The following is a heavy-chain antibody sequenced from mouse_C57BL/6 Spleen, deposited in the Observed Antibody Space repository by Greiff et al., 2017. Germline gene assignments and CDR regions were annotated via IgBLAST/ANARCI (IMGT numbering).Heavy chain of an antibody. Sequence: GGGLVQPKGSLKLSCAASGFTFNTYAMHWVRQAPGKGLEWVARIRSKSSNYATYYADSVKDRFTISRDDSQSMLYLQMNNLKTEDTAMYYCVSGGDYPGYFDYWGQGTTLTVSS. D-gene: IGHD2-4*01. V-gene: IGHV10-3*01. CDR2: IRSKSSNYAT. CDR1: GFTFNTYA. J-gene: IGHJ2*01. CDR3: VSGGDYPGYFDY.